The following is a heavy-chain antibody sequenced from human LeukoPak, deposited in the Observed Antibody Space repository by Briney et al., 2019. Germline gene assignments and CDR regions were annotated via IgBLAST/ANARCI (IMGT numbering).Heavy chain of an antibody. D-gene: IGHD1-1*01. CDR2: IYYSGST. V-gene: IGHV4-34*01. J-gene: IGHJ4*02. CDR3: ARVPTNY. Sequence: SETLSLTCAVYGGSFSSYYWGWIRQPPGKGLEWIGSIYYSGSTYYNPSLKSRVTISVDTSKNQFSLKLSSVTAADTAVYYCARVPTNYWGQGTLVTVSS. CDR1: GGSFSSYY.